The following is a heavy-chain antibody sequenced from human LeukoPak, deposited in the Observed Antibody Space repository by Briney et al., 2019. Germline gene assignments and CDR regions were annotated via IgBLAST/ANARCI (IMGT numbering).Heavy chain of an antibody. CDR2: IFPGDSDA. CDR3: ARGKIAAPGTLDY. J-gene: IGHJ4*02. D-gene: IGHD6-13*01. CDR1: GYSFTCYW. Sequence: GESLKISCKGSGYSFTCYWIGWVRQMPGKGLEWVGIIFPGDSDARYSPSFQGQVTISADKSISTAYLQWSSLKASDTAMYYCARGKIAAPGTLDYWGQGTLVTVSS. V-gene: IGHV5-51*01.